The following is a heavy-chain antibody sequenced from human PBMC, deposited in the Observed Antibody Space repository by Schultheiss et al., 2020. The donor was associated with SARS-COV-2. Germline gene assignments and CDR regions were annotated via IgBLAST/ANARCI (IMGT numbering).Heavy chain of an antibody. CDR1: GFSLSTSGVG. J-gene: IGHJ5*02. Sequence: SGPTLVKPTQTLTLTCTFSGFSLSTSGVGVGWIRQPPGKALEWLALIYWDDDKRYSPSLKSRLTITKDTPKNQVVLTLTNMDPVDTATYYCARTRGVYTLGRWFDPWGQGTLVTVSS. CDR3: ARTRGVYTLGRWFDP. CDR2: IYWDDDK. V-gene: IGHV2-5*02. D-gene: IGHD5/OR15-5a*01.